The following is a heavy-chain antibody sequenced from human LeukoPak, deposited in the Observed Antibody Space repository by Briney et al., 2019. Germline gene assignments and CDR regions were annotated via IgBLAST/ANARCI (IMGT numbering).Heavy chain of an antibody. D-gene: IGHD6-19*01. J-gene: IGHJ2*01. CDR3: ARAKQWLVPWYFDL. CDR2: IYSSGNT. V-gene: IGHV4-4*07. CDR1: GGSMNQYY. Sequence: SETLSLTCTVSGGSMNQYYWSWIRQPAGRGLEWIGRIYSSGNTFYKASLKSRVTMSVDTSNNQFFLKLTSVTAADTAVYYCARAKQWLVPWYFDLWGRGTLVTVSS.